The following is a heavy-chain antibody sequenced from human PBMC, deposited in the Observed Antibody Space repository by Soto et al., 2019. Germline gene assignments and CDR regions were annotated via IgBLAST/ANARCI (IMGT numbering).Heavy chain of an antibody. Sequence: QITLKESGPTLVKPTQTLTLTCTFSGFSLSSTRMAVGWIRQPPGKALEWLALIYWDDDKRYRPFLKSRLTITKDTPKNQGVLTMSNMDPVDTARYYCAHIVVAGLGYYFDYWGQGTLVTVSS. CDR3: AHIVVAGLGYYFDY. V-gene: IGHV2-5*02. J-gene: IGHJ4*02. CDR2: IYWDDDK. D-gene: IGHD6-19*01. CDR1: GFSLSSTRMA.